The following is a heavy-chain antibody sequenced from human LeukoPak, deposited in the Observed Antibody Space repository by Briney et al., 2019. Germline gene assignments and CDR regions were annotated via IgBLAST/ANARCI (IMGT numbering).Heavy chain of an antibody. J-gene: IGHJ4*02. CDR1: GFTFSDYW. CDR3: ARRGGSSSRRSPIDY. CDR2: IKQDGSQR. D-gene: IGHD6-6*01. V-gene: IGHV3-7*01. Sequence: GGSLRLSCTASGFTFSDYWMTWVRQAPGKGPEWVANIKQDGSQRYNVDSVRGQFTIPRDNAKNSLFLQMNGLRAEDTAVYYCARRGGSSSRRSPIDYWGQGTLVTVSS.